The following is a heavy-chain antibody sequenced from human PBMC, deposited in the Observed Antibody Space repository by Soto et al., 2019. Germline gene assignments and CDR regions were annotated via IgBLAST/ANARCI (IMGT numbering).Heavy chain of an antibody. CDR1: GFTFSSHG. CDR2: INEHGSEG. Sequence: PGGSLRLSCVASGFTFSSHGMNWVRQAPGKGLEWMANINEHGSEGYYVVSVKGRFTLSRDNAKNSVYLQMNSLRVEDTAVYYCALYEFCSGYSLGFWGHGT. J-gene: IGHJ4*01. V-gene: IGHV3-7*03. D-gene: IGHD3-3*01. CDR3: ALYEFCSGYSLGF.